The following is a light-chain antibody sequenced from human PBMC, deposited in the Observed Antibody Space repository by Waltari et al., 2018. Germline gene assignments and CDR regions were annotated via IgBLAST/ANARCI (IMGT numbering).Light chain of an antibody. V-gene: IGLV2-11*01. J-gene: IGLJ3*02. CDR2: DVS. Sequence: QSALTQPRTVSGSPGQSVTISCTGTSSDVGGNNYVPWFQQHPGKAPKLMIHDVSKGPSRFPHRFSGSNSSNTASLTISWLQADDETDYCCYSYAVRYTWLFGGGTKLTVL. CDR3: YSYAVRYTWL. CDR1: SSDVGGNNY.